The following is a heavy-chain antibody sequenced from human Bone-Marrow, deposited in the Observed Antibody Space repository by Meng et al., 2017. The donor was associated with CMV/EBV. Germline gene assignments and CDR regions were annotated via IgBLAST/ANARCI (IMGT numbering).Heavy chain of an antibody. V-gene: IGHV3-21*01. CDR2: ITSSSRSI. Sequence: GGSLRLSCAASGFTFSSYSMNWVRQAPGEGLEWVSSITSSSRSIYYADSVKGRFTISRDNAKNSLYLEMNSLRAEDTAVYYCARVRYYDSRGTPGDIAYWGQGTLVTGYS. CDR1: GFTFSSYS. CDR3: ARVRYYDSRGTPGDIAY. J-gene: IGHJ4*02. D-gene: IGHD3-22*01.